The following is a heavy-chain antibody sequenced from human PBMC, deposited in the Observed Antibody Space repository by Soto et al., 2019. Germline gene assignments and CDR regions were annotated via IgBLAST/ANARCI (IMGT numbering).Heavy chain of an antibody. Sequence: SETLSLTCVVSGGSISSGGYFWSWIRQPPGKGLEWIGYIYHSGSTYYNLSLKSRVTISVDRSKNQFSLKLSSVIASDTAMYYCARLQAAAADNDLTFDYWGQGTLVTVSS. CDR3: ARLQAAAADNDLTFDY. J-gene: IGHJ4*02. D-gene: IGHD6-13*01. CDR2: IYHSGST. V-gene: IGHV4-30-2*01. CDR1: GGSISSGGYF.